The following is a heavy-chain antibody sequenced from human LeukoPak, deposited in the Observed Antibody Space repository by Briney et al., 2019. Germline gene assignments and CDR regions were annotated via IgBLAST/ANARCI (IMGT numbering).Heavy chain of an antibody. Sequence: SETLSLTCTVSGGSISGRTYYWGWIRQPPGKGLEWIGGIYYTGSTFYNPSLKSRVTISVDTSKNQSSMKLSSVTAADAAVYFCAREWTTWGAFDIWGQGTMVTVSS. CDR3: AREWTTWGAFDI. V-gene: IGHV4-39*07. CDR2: IYYTGST. J-gene: IGHJ3*02. D-gene: IGHD2/OR15-2a*01. CDR1: GGSISGRTYY.